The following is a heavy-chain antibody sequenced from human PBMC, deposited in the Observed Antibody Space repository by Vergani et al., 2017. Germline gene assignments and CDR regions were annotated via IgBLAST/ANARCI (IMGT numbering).Heavy chain of an antibody. CDR1: GFTFSSYS. CDR3: AGDRRDDFWSGYYFDY. V-gene: IGHV3-21*01. J-gene: IGHJ4*02. Sequence: EVQLVESGGGLVKPGGSLRLSCAASGFTFSSYSMNWVRQAPGKGLEWVSSISSSSSYIYYADSVKGRFTISRDNAKNSLYLQMNSLRAEDPAVYYCAGDRRDDFWSGYYFDYWGQGTLVTVSS. CDR2: ISSSSSYI. D-gene: IGHD3-3*01.